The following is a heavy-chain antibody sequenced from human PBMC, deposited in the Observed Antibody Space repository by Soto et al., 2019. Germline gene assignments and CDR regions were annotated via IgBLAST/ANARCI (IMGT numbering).Heavy chain of an antibody. CDR2: ISGSGGST. CDR3: AKVMVKNWFDP. D-gene: IGHD5-18*01. J-gene: IGHJ5*02. V-gene: IGHV3-23*01. CDR1: GFTLSSYA. Sequence: PGGSLRLSCAASGFTLSSYAMSWVRQAPGKGLEWVSGISGSGGSTYYADSVKGRFTISRDNSKNTLYLQMNSLRADDTAVYYCAKVMVKNWFDPWGQGTLVTVSS.